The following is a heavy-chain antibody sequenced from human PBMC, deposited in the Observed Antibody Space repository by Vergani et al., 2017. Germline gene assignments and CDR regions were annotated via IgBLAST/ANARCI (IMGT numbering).Heavy chain of an antibody. Sequence: QVQLQQWGAGLLKPSETLSLTCAVYGGSFSGYYWSWIRQPPGKGLEWIGEINHSGSTNYNPSLKSGVTISVDTSMNQCSLRLSSVTAADTAVDYCARSLMAAAGRDDYWGQGTLVTVSS. CDR1: GGSFSGYY. CDR3: ARSLMAAAGRDDY. J-gene: IGHJ4*02. V-gene: IGHV4-34*01. D-gene: IGHD6-13*01. CDR2: INHSGST.